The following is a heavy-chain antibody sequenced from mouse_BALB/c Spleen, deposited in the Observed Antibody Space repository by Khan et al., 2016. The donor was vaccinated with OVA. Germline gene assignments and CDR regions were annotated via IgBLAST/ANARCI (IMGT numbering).Heavy chain of an antibody. D-gene: IGHD2-3*01. CDR3: ARTGYYYFDY. Sequence: VALVASGGGLVQPGGSRKLSCAASGFTFSGFGMHWVRQAPEKGLEWVAYISSGSSTIYYAATVKGRFTISRDNPKMPLFLQMAILRSEDTARYYCARTGYYYFDYWGQGTTLTVSS. V-gene: IGHV5-17*02. CDR2: ISSGSSTI. J-gene: IGHJ2*01. CDR1: GFTFSGFG.